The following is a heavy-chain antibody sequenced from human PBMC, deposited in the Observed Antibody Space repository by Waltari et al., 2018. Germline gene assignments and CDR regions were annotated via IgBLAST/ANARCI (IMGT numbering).Heavy chain of an antibody. CDR3: ARMAQI. CDR2: ISTNSNYI. V-gene: IGHV3-21*01. Sequence: DVQLVESGGGLVKPGGSLRLSCAASGFTFSIYPMNWVRQAPGKGLEWVSSISTNSNYIYYADSVKGRFTTSRDNAKNSLYHQMNSLRADDTAVYYCARMAQIWGQGTLVTVSS. CDR1: GFTFSIYP. J-gene: IGHJ4*02.